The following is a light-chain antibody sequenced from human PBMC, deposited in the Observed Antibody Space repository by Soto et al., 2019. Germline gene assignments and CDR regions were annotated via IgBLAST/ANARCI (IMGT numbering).Light chain of an antibody. CDR2: GAS. CDR1: QSVSSSY. Sequence: EIVLTPSPGTLSLSPGERATLSCRASQSVSSSYLAWYQQKPGQAPRVLIYGASSRATGIPDRFSGSGSGTDFTLTISRLEPEDFAVYYCQQYNNWPPINFGQGTRLEN. CDR3: QQYNNWPPIN. V-gene: IGKV3-20*01. J-gene: IGKJ5*01.